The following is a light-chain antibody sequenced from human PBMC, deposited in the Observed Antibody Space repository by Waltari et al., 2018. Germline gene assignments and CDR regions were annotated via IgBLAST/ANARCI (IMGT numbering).Light chain of an antibody. V-gene: IGLV4-69*01. CDR3: QTWGTGTVV. CDR2: LNSDGSH. J-gene: IGLJ2*01. CDR1: SGHSSYA. Sequence: QLVLTHSPSASASLGASVTLTCPLSSGHSSYAIAWHQQQPEKGPRYLMKLNSDGSHSKGDGIPDRFSGSSAGAERYLTISSLQSEDEADYYCQTWGTGTVVFGGGTKLTVL.